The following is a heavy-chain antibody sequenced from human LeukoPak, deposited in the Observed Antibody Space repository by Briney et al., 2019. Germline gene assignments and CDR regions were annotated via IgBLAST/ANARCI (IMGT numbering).Heavy chain of an antibody. CDR2: LSGSGDSI. CDR1: GFIFSSKG. D-gene: IGHD3-3*01. V-gene: IGHV3-23*01. CDR3: AKDYDFWSGYYIPSWCYFDY. J-gene: IGHJ4*02. Sequence: GGSLRLSCAASGFIFSSKGMTWVRQAPGKGLEWVSALSGSGDSIYYADSVKGRFTISRDNSKNTLYLQMNSLRAEDTAVYYCAKDYDFWSGYYIPSWCYFDYRGQGTLVTVSS.